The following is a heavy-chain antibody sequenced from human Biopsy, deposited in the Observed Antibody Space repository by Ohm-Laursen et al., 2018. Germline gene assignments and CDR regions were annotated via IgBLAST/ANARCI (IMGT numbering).Heavy chain of an antibody. CDR3: SKLGGDPAPFDRASDV. CDR1: GFTFRNYA. D-gene: IGHD2-21*02. Sequence: SLRPSCTATGFTFRNYALTWVRQAPGKVLEWVSAIGGGGSPTLYADSVKGRFTISRDDSKNTLYLQMNSLRVEDTAVYFCSKLGGDPAPFDRASDVWSRGTKVTVSS. V-gene: IGHV3-23*01. CDR2: IGGGGSPT. J-gene: IGHJ3*01.